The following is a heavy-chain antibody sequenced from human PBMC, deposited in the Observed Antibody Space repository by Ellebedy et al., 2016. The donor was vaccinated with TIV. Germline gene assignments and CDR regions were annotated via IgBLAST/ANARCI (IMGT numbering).Heavy chain of an antibody. CDR2: IDNSENT. J-gene: IGHJ4*02. D-gene: IGHD6-13*01. V-gene: IGHV4-59*08. CDR1: GGSIRTYF. CDR3: ARLYSSSWGNLDY. Sequence: MPGGSLTLSCTVSGGSIRTYFWTWIRPPPGKGLEWIGYIDNSENTNYHPSLKSRVTISVDTSKTQFSLKLSAVTAADTEVYYCARLYSSSWGNLDYWGQGTLVTVSS.